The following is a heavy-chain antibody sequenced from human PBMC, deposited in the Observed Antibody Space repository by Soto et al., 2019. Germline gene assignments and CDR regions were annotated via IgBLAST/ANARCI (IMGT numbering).Heavy chain of an antibody. CDR2: INAGNGNT. CDR1: GYTFTSYA. D-gene: IGHD5-18*01. CDR3: ARDRGYSYNYYYYGMDV. Sequence: GASVKVSCKASGYTFTSYAMHWVRQAPGQRLEWKGWINAGNGNTKYSQKFQGRVTITRDTSASTAYMELSSLRSEDTAVYYCARDRGYSYNYYYYGMDVWGQGTTVTVSS. V-gene: IGHV1-3*01. J-gene: IGHJ6*02.